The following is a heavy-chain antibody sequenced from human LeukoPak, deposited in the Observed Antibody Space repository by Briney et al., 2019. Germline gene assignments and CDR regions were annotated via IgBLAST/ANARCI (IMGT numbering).Heavy chain of an antibody. CDR3: ARQGLGWTTVTSNWDFDL. V-gene: IGHV4-39*01. CDR1: GGSSSSSSYY. Sequence: SETLSLTCTVSGGSSSSSSYYWGWIRQPLGKGLEWIGSIHHSGSTYYNPSLMSRVTISVDTSQNQFSLKLSSVTAADTAVYYCARQGLGWTTVTSNWDFDLWGRGTLVTVSS. D-gene: IGHD4-17*01. J-gene: IGHJ2*01. CDR2: IHHSGST.